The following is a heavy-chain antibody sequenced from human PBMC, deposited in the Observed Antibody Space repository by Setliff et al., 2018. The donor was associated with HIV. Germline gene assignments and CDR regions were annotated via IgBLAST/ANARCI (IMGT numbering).Heavy chain of an antibody. Sequence: GGSLRLSCAAAGFNFDDFGMSWVRQVPGKGLEWVANIKQGGTENYSVDSVKGRFTISRDNSKSTLYLQMNSLRPEDTAVYYCAKDLDSRNWPRGAFDFWGLGTMVTVSS. CDR3: AKDLDSRNWPRGAFDF. CDR2: IKQGGTEN. D-gene: IGHD3-22*01. J-gene: IGHJ3*01. V-gene: IGHV3-7*01. CDR1: GFNFDDFG.